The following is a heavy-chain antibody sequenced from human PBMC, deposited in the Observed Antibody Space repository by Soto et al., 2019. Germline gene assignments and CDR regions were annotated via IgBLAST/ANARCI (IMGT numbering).Heavy chain of an antibody. CDR3: GRAFLAPRLVARIYYYYGMDV. V-gene: IGHV4-34*01. Sequence: SETLSLTCAVYGGSFSGYYWSWIRRPPGKGLEWIGEINHSGSTNYNPSLKSRVTISVDTSKNQFSLKLSSVTAADTAVYYCGRAFLAPRLVARIYYYYGMDVWGQGTTVTVSS. D-gene: IGHD6-19*01. J-gene: IGHJ6*02. CDR2: INHSGST. CDR1: GGSFSGYY.